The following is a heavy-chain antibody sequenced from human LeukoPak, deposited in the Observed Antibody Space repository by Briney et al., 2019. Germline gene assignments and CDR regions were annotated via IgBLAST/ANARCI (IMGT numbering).Heavy chain of an antibody. Sequence: ASVKVSCKASGYTFTSYGISWVRQAPGQGLEWMGWISAYNGNTNYAQKLQGRVTMTTGTSTSTAYMELRSLRSDDTAVYYCARILAETGFAQFDPWGQGTLVTVSS. V-gene: IGHV1-18*01. CDR3: ARILAETGFAQFDP. CDR1: GYTFTSYG. CDR2: ISAYNGNT. J-gene: IGHJ5*02. D-gene: IGHD3-9*01.